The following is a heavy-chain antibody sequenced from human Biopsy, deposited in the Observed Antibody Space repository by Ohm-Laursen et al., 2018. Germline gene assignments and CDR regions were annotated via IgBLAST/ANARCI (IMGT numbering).Heavy chain of an antibody. D-gene: IGHD3-10*01. J-gene: IGHJ4*02. Sequence: GSLRLSCAASGFTFRKNAMSWVRQAPGQGLELVSTIGNTGATFYADSVKGRFIISRATSKNTVYLQMNNLRVEDTAVYYCVKGTQLLEDWGQGTQVTVSS. CDR3: VKGTQLLED. V-gene: IGHV3-23*01. CDR2: IGNTGAT. CDR1: GFTFRKNA.